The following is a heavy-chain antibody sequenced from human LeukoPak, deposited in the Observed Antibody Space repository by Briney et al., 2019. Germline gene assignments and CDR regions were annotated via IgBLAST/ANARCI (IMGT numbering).Heavy chain of an antibody. CDR3: ARDRSITGTTVPFDY. V-gene: IGHV1-2*02. CDR1: GYTFTGYY. J-gene: IGHJ4*02. Sequence: GASVKVSCKASGYTFTGYYMHWVRQAPGQGLEWMGWINPNSGGTNYAQKFQGRVTMTRDTPISTAYMELSRLRSDDTAVYYCARDRSITGTTVPFDYWGQGTLVTVSS. D-gene: IGHD1/OR15-1a*01. CDR2: INPNSGGT.